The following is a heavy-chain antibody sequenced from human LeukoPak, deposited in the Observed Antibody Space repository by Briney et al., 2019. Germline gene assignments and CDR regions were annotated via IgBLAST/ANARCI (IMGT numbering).Heavy chain of an antibody. CDR1: GGSFSGYY. Sequence: SETLSLTCAVYGGSFSGYYWSWIRQPPGKGLEWIGEINHSGSTNYNPSLKSRVTISVDTSKNQFSLKLSSVTAADTAVYYCARGGGRRYPFDYWGQGTLVTVSP. CDR2: INHSGST. CDR3: ARGGGRRYPFDY. V-gene: IGHV4-34*01. D-gene: IGHD1-1*01. J-gene: IGHJ4*02.